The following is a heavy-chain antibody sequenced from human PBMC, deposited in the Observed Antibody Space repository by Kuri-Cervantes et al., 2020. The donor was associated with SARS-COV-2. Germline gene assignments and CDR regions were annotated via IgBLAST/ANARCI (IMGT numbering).Heavy chain of an antibody. Sequence: GESLKISCAASGFTFSSYAMHWVRQAPGKGLEWVAVISYDGSNKYYADSVKGRFTISRDNSKNTLYLQMNSLRAEDTAVYYCARTGPTYGDYVGTDYYYYGMDVWGQGTTVTVSS. CDR1: GFTFSSYA. J-gene: IGHJ6*02. CDR3: ARTGPTYGDYVGTDYYYYGMDV. D-gene: IGHD4-17*01. CDR2: ISYDGSNK. V-gene: IGHV3-30*07.